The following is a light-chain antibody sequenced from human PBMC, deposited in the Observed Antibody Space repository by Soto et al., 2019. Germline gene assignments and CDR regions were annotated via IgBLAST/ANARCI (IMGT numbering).Light chain of an antibody. Sequence: SYELTQPPSLSVSPGQTARITCSGDVLPKKYAYWYQQKSGQAPVLVIYEDSRRPSGIPARFSGSRSGTMATLTISDAQVDDEADYHCYSTDRSGYGVFGGGTKLTVL. CDR2: EDS. V-gene: IGLV3-10*01. J-gene: IGLJ3*02. CDR3: YSTDRSGYGV. CDR1: VLPKKY.